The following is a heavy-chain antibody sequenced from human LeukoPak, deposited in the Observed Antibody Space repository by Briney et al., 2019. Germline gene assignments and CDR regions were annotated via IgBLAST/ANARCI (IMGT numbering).Heavy chain of an antibody. J-gene: IGHJ5*02. D-gene: IGHD2-2*01. V-gene: IGHV4-34*01. CDR1: GGSFSGYY. CDR2: INHSGST. CDR3: ARRTTSSTSCYKECNWFDP. Sequence: SETLSLTCAVYGGSFSGYYWSWIRQPPGKGLEWIGEINHSGSTNYNPSLKSRVTISVDTSKNQFSLKLSSVTAADTAVYYCARRTTSSTSCYKECNWFDPWGQGTLVTVSS.